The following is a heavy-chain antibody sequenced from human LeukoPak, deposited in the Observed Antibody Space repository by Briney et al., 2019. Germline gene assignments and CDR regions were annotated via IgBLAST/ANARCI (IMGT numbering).Heavy chain of an antibody. J-gene: IGHJ4*02. CDR2: INPNSGGT. Sequence: ASVKVSCKASGGTFSSYAISWVRQAPGQGLEWMGWINPNSGGTNYAQKFQGRVTMTRDTSISTAYMELSRLRSDDTAVYYCARADPYVYWGQGTLVTVSS. V-gene: IGHV1-2*02. D-gene: IGHD3-10*02. CDR3: ARADPYVY. CDR1: GGTFSSYA.